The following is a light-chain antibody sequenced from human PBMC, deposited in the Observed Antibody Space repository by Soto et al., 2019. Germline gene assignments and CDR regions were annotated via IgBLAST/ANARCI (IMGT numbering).Light chain of an antibody. V-gene: IGLV1-40*01. J-gene: IGLJ2*01. Sequence: QSVLTQPPSVSGAPGQRVTISCTGSSSNIGAGYDVHWYQQLPRTAPKLLIYSNNNRPSGVPDRFSGSRSGTSASLAITGLQPEDEADYYCQSYDGGLGVSKIFGGGTKVTLL. CDR3: QSYDGGLGVSKI. CDR2: SNN. CDR1: SSNIGAGYD.